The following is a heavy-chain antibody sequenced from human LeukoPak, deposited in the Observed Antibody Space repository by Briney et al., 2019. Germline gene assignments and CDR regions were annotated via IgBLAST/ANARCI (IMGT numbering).Heavy chain of an antibody. J-gene: IGHJ4*02. D-gene: IGHD2-2*01. CDR1: GGSISSGGYY. CDR3: ARARRVPAAISYYFDY. V-gene: IGHV4-31*03. Sequence: KSSETLSLTCTVSGGSISSGGYYWSWIRQHPGKGLEWIGYIYYSGSTYYNPSLKSRVTISVDTSKNQFSLKLSSVTAAGTAVYYCARARRVPAAISYYFDYWGQGTLVTVSS. CDR2: IYYSGST.